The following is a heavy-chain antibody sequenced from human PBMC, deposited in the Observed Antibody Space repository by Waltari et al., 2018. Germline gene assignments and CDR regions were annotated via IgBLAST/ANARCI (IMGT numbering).Heavy chain of an antibody. J-gene: IGHJ4*02. Sequence: VQLVESGGGLVQPGGSLRLSCAASGFSVSSSAMNWIRQAPGRGLEWISHISGGANNTYYADSVKGRFTISRDNAKNSLSLQLNSLRAEDTAVYYCARSVEYWGQGTL. CDR3: ARSVEY. D-gene: IGHD3-3*01. CDR2: ISGGANNT. V-gene: IGHV3-48*03. CDR1: GFSVSSSA.